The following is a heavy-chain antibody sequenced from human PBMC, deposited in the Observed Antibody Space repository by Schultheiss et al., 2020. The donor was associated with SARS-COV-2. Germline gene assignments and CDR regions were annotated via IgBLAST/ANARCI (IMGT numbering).Heavy chain of an antibody. CDR2: ISTYNGNT. CDR1: GYTFTSYG. V-gene: IGHV1-18*01. CDR3: AKDSTGFLSAFDI. D-gene: IGHD2-2*01. J-gene: IGHJ3*02. Sequence: ASVKVSCKASGYTFTSYGISWVRQAPGQGLEWMGWISTYNGNTNYAQKLQDRVTMTRNTSISTAYMELSSLRSEDTAVYYCAKDSTGFLSAFDIWGQGTMVTVSS.